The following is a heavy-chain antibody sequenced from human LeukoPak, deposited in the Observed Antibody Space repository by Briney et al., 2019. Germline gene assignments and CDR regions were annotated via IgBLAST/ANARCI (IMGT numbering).Heavy chain of an antibody. J-gene: IGHJ4*02. Sequence: SGGSLRLSCAASGFTFSSYAMSWVRQAPGKGLEWVSAITSGGSNTYYADSVKGRFTISRDNSKNTLYLQMNSLRAEDTAVYYCAKNRGNYYYFDYWGQGTLVTVSS. CDR3: AKNRGNYYYFDY. CDR2: ITSGGSNT. D-gene: IGHD4-11*01. CDR1: GFTFSSYA. V-gene: IGHV3-23*05.